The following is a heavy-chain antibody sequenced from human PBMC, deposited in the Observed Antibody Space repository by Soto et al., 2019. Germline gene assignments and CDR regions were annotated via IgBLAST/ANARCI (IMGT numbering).Heavy chain of an antibody. CDR3: ARGGATIFGVIDS. D-gene: IGHD3-3*02. V-gene: IGHV1-46*01. CDR2: FLASGGNT. Sequence: ASVKVSCKASGYSFFSYYVHWVRQAPGQGLEWMGRFLASGGNTFYAQRFRGRVSMTRDTSSTNTVSLELTSLTSDDTAVYYCARGGATIFGVIDSWGQGTRVTVSS. J-gene: IGHJ4*02. CDR1: GYSFFSYY.